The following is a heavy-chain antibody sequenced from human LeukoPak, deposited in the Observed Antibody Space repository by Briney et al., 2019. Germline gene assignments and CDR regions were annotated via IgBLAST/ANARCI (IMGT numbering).Heavy chain of an antibody. CDR2: VIPIFGTA. CDR1: GGTFSSYA. Sequence: SVKVSCTASGGTFSSYAISWVRQAPGQGLEWMGGVIPIFGTANYAQKFQGRVTITTDKSTSSAYMELSSLRSEETAGYYCATKYYGQYYCYYYMDVWGEGTTVTVSS. CDR3: ATKYYGQYYCYYYMDV. V-gene: IGHV1-69*05. J-gene: IGHJ6*03. D-gene: IGHD2/OR15-2a*01.